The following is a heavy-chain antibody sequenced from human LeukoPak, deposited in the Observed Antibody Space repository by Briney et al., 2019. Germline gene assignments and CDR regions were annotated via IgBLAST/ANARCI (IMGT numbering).Heavy chain of an antibody. J-gene: IGHJ4*02. Sequence: GASVKVSCKASGYTFTGYYMYWVRQAPGQGLEWMGWINPNSGGTNYAQKFQGRVTMTRDTSISTAYMELSRLRSDDTAVYYCARIGWFGELGLDYWGQGTLVTVSS. CDR3: ARIGWFGELGLDY. D-gene: IGHD3-10*01. V-gene: IGHV1-2*02. CDR1: GYTFTGYY. CDR2: INPNSGGT.